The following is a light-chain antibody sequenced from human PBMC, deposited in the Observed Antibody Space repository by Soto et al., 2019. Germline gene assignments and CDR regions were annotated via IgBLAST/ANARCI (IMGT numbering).Light chain of an antibody. CDR2: GAS. CDR3: QQYGSSPPT. J-gene: IGKJ2*01. Sequence: IVLTQSPGTLSLSPGERATLSCRASQSVSSSYLTWYQQKPGQSPRLLIYGASSRATGIPDRFSGSGSGTDFTLTISRLEPEDFAVYYFQQYGSSPPTFGQGTKLEIK. V-gene: IGKV3-20*01. CDR1: QSVSSSY.